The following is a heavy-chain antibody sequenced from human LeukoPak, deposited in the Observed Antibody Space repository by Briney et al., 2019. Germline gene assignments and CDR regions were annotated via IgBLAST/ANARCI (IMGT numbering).Heavy chain of an antibody. V-gene: IGHV4-59*01. CDR2: VYYTGKT. CDR3: ARGAGWYES. CDR1: GDSISLDY. Sequence: KPSETLSLTCTVSGDSISLDYWSWLRQPPGKGLEWIAYVYYTGKTNYNPSLKSRVTISLDTSKSQFSLKLTSVTAADTAVYYCARGAGWYESWGQGTLVTVYS. D-gene: IGHD6-13*01. J-gene: IGHJ5*01.